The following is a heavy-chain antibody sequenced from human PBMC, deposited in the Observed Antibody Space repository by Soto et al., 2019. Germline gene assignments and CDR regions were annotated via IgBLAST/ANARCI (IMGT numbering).Heavy chain of an antibody. Sequence: PSDPLSLTCAVYGGTTGGYYGSWIRQPQRKGLEWIGEINHSGSTNYNPSLKSRVTISVDTSKNQFSLKLSSVTAADTAVYYCARGRYYGSGRGYYYYMDVWGKGTTVTVSS. J-gene: IGHJ6*03. CDR2: INHSGST. V-gene: IGHV4-34*01. D-gene: IGHD3-10*01. CDR1: GGTTGGYY. CDR3: ARGRYYGSGRGYYYYMDV.